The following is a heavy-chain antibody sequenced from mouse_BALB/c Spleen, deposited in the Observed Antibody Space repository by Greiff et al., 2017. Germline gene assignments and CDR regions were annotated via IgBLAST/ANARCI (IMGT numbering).Heavy chain of an antibody. J-gene: IGHJ4*01. V-gene: IGHV5-12-2*01. CDR3: ARDDYPYAMDY. CDR1: GFTFSSYT. Sequence: DVHLVESGGGLVQPGGSLKLSCAASGFTFSSYTMSWVRQTPEKRLEWVAYISNGGGSTYYPDTVKGRFTISRDNAKNTLYLQMSSLKSEDTAMYYCARDDYPYAMDYWGQGTSVTVSS. D-gene: IGHD2-4*01. CDR2: ISNGGGST.